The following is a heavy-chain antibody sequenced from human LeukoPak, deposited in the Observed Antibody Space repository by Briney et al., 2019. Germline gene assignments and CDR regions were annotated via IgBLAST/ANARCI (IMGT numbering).Heavy chain of an antibody. CDR2: INHSGST. D-gene: IGHD2-2*02. CDR3: ARVDGGVVPAAISSPHFDY. V-gene: IGHV4-34*01. Sequence: PSETLSLTCVVYGGSFSGYYWSWIRQPPGKGLEWIGEINHSGSTNYNPSLKSRVTISVDTSKNQFSLKLSSVTAADTAVYYCARVDGGVVPAAISSPHFDYWGQGTLVTVSS. J-gene: IGHJ4*02. CDR1: GGSFSGYY.